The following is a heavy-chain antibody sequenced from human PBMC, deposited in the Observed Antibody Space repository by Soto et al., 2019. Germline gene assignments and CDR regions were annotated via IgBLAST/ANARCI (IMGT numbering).Heavy chain of an antibody. D-gene: IGHD6-19*01. J-gene: IGHJ4*02. CDR1: GFTFSSYE. CDR2: ISSSGSTI. V-gene: IGHV3-48*03. Sequence: EVQLVESGGGLVQPGGSLRLSCAASGFTFSSYEMNWVRQAPGKGLEWVSYISSSGSTIYYADSVKGRFTISRDNAKNSLYLQMNSLGDEDTAVYYCARGQYSGGGGYFDYWGQETLVTVSS. CDR3: ARGQYSGGGGYFDY.